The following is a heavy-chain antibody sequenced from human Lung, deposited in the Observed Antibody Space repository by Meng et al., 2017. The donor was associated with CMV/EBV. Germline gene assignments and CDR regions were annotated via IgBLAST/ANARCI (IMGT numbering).Heavy chain of an antibody. CDR3: ANLFGSSWESDY. CDR2: ISTSSSYI. Sequence: GESLKISCAASGFTLSRYSMNWVRQAPGKGLEWVSSISTSSSYIYYRDSVKGRFTISRDNAKNSLYLQMNSLRAEDTAVYYCANLFGSSWESDYWGQGTLVSVSS. CDR1: GFTLSRYS. D-gene: IGHD6-13*01. J-gene: IGHJ4*02. V-gene: IGHV3-21*01.